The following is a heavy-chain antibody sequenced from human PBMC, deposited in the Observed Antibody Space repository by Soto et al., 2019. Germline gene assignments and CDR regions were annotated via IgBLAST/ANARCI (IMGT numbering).Heavy chain of an antibody. CDR3: AWLLVFWNLHSEDDGLFDI. CDR1: GYTFTSYA. CDR2: INAGNGNT. D-gene: IGHD3-22*01. V-gene: IGHV1-3*01. Sequence: SVKVSCKASGYTFTSYAMHWVRQAPGQRLEWMGWINAGNGNTKYSQKFQGRVTITRDTSASTAYMELSSLRSEDTAMYYCAWLLVFWNLHSEDDGLFDIWGQGALVTVS. J-gene: IGHJ3*02.